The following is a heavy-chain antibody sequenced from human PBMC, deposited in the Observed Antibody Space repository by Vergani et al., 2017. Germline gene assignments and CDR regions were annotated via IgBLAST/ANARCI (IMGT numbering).Heavy chain of an antibody. CDR3: ARGVLDSKYRHNWFGL. J-gene: IGHJ5*02. CDR2: MNPKSGNT. D-gene: IGHD3/OR15-3a*01. V-gene: IGHV1-8*01. CDR1: GYNFTSFD. Sequence: QEQLVQSGAEVRKPGASVKVSCKASGYNFTSFDINWVRLATGQGLEWMGWMNPKSGNTAYATKFQGRITMTRDSSTDTAYMEMKSLRSEDTAIYFCARGVLDSKYRHNWFGLWGQGTVVTVSS.